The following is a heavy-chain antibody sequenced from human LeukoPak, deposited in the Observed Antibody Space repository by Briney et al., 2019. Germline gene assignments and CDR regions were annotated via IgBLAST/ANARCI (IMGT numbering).Heavy chain of an antibody. V-gene: IGHV3-21*01. CDR3: ARDSDSSGHYYMDYFDY. CDR1: GFTFGDHI. D-gene: IGHD3-22*01. J-gene: IGHJ4*02. Sequence: GGSLRLSCAASGFTFGDHIMNWVRQAPGKGLEWVSSISSSSRDINYADSVKGRFTISRDNAWNSLYLQMNSLRAEDTAVYYCARDSDSSGHYYMDYFDYWGQGALVTVSS. CDR2: ISSSSRDI.